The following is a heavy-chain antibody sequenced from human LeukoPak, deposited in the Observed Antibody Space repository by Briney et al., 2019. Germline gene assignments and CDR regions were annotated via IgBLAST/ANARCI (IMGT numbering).Heavy chain of an antibody. Sequence: PSETLSLTCTVSGGSISSYYWSWIRQHPGKGLEWIGYIYYSGSTNYNPSLKSRVTISVDTSKNQFSLKLSSVTAADTAVYYCARGSMADIVGATTVDYWGQGTLVTVSS. CDR1: GGSISSYY. J-gene: IGHJ4*02. D-gene: IGHD1-26*01. V-gene: IGHV4-59*01. CDR3: ARGSMADIVGATTVDY. CDR2: IYYSGST.